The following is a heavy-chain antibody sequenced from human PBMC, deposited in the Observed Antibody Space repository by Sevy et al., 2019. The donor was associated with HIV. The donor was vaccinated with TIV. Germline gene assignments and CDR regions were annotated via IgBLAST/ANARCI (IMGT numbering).Heavy chain of an antibody. CDR1: GGTFSSYA. CDR2: IIPIFGTA. Sequence: ASVEVSCKASGGTFSSYAISWVRQAPGQGLEWMGGIIPIFGTANYAQKFQGRVTITADKSTSTAYMELSSLRSEDTAVYYCARVSGGTVGYMDVWGKGTTVTVSS. V-gene: IGHV1-69*06. D-gene: IGHD2-15*01. J-gene: IGHJ6*03. CDR3: ARVSGGTVGYMDV.